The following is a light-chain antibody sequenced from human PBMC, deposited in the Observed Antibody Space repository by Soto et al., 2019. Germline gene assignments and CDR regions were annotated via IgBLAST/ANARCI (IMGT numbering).Light chain of an antibody. CDR3: QPHNNWPVVT. V-gene: IGKV3-15*01. CDR1: RTISRN. J-gene: IGKJ4*01. CDR2: GAS. Sequence: EMVMTQSPVTLSGSPGERVTLSCRASRTISRNLAWYQQKPGQAPRPLIYGASTRATGIPDRFSGSGSGTEFTLTINSLQSEDFAMYYCQPHNNWPVVTFGGGTKVDIK.